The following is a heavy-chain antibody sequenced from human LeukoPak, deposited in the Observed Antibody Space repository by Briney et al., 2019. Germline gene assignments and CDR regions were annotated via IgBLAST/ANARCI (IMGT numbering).Heavy chain of an antibody. Sequence: GSLTLSWAASGFILSRFWMSWVRQAAGRGLEWVANTKQDGSEKYYVDSVKGRFTISRDNAKNSLYLELNSLRVEDTAVYYCARVKTGCSGCAYWGQGALVTVSS. J-gene: IGHJ4*02. V-gene: IGHV3-7*03. CDR2: TKQDGSEK. CDR3: ARVKTGCSGCAY. D-gene: IGHD3-16*01. CDR1: GFILSRFW.